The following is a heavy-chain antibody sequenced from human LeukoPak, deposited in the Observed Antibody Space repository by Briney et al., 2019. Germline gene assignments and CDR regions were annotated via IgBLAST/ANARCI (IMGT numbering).Heavy chain of an antibody. Sequence: SETLSLTCTVSGGSFSSSSYYWGWIRQPPGKGLEYIGSIYYSGSTYYNPSLKSRVTISVDTSKNQFSLKLNSVTAADTAVYRCARLAEAAPGRRWLDPWGQGTLVTVSS. D-gene: IGHD6-13*01. CDR2: IYYSGST. J-gene: IGHJ5*02. CDR1: GGSFSSSSYY. V-gene: IGHV4-39*01. CDR3: ARLAEAAPGRRWLDP.